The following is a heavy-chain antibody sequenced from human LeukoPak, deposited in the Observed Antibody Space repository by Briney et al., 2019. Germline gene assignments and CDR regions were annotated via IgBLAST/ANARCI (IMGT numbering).Heavy chain of an antibody. CDR1: GFTFSSYS. V-gene: IGHV3-21*01. Sequence: PGGSLRLSCAASGFTFSSYSMNWVRQAPGKGLEWVSSISSSSSYIYYADSVKGRFTISRDNAKNSLYLQMNSLRAEDTAVYYCAREGYCSSTSCHETVYYMDVWGKGTTVTVCS. J-gene: IGHJ6*03. CDR3: AREGYCSSTSCHETVYYMDV. CDR2: ISSSSSYI. D-gene: IGHD2-2*01.